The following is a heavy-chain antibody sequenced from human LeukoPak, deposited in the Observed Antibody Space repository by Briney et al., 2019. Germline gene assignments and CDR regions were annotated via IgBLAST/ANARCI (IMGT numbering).Heavy chain of an antibody. J-gene: IGHJ4*02. CDR3: ARDRWNLGDGYSRIHGYFDY. CDR2: FNPNVGTA. D-gene: IGHD5-24*01. CDR1: GCTLSSYA. Sequence: SVKVSCKASGCTLSSYAISWVRQAPGQGLEGMGVFNPNVGTANYAQKFQGRVTITADESTSTAYMELSNLRSEDTAVYYCARDRWNLGDGYSRIHGYFDYWGQGTLVTVSS. V-gene: IGHV1-69*13.